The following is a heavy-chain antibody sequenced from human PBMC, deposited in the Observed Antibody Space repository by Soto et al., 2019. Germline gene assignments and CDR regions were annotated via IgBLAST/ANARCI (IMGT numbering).Heavy chain of an antibody. CDR2: VSNDGTNT. D-gene: IGHD6-19*01. CDR1: GFTFSDYA. CDR3: AKGGRQWLVTSDFNY. Sequence: VQLVESGGGVVQPGRSLRLSCAASGFTFSDYAMHWVRQAPGKGLEWVAVVSNDGTNTHYADSVKGRFTISRDSSKNTVSLEMTSLKAEDTAVYYCAKGGRQWLVTSDFNYWGQGALVTVSS. J-gene: IGHJ4*02. V-gene: IGHV3-30*18.